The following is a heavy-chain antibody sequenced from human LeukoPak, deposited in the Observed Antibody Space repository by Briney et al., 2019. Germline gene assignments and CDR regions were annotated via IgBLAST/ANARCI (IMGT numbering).Heavy chain of an antibody. V-gene: IGHV4-31*03. Sequence: PSETLSLTCTVSGGSISSGGYYWSWIRQHPGRGLEWIGYIYYSGSTYYNPSLKSRVTISVDTSKNQFSLKLSSVTAADTAVYYCARERGTPAAAVDYWGQGTLVTVSS. CDR1: GGSISSGGYY. D-gene: IGHD6-13*01. CDR2: IYYSGST. CDR3: ARERGTPAAAVDY. J-gene: IGHJ4*02.